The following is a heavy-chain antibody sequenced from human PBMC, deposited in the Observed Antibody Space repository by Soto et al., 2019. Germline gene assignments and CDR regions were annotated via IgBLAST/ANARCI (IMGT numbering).Heavy chain of an antibody. J-gene: IGHJ6*02. CDR2: IYYSGST. Sequence: PSETLSLTCTVSGGSVSSGSNYWSWIRQPPGKGLEWIGYIYYSGSTNYNPSLKSRVTISVDTSKNQFSLKLSSVTAADTAVYYCARDSGAVSPEGYYYSDGMDFRGPGTT. D-gene: IGHD3-3*01. CDR3: ARDSGAVSPEGYYYSDGMDF. CDR1: GGSVSSGSNY. V-gene: IGHV4-61*01.